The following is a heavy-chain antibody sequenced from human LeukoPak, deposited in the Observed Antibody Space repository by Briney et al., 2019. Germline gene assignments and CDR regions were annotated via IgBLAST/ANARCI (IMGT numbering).Heavy chain of an antibody. CDR3: ARARVVVGDTTKNYYYYGMDV. Sequence: GGSLRLSCAASGFTFSDYYMSSIRQAPGKGLEWVSSISSSSSYIYYADSVKGRFTISRDNAKNSLYLQMNSLRAEDTAVYYCARARVVVGDTTKNYYYYGMDVWGQGTTVTVSS. CDR1: GFTFSDYY. D-gene: IGHD1-26*01. V-gene: IGHV3-11*06. CDR2: ISSSSSYI. J-gene: IGHJ6*02.